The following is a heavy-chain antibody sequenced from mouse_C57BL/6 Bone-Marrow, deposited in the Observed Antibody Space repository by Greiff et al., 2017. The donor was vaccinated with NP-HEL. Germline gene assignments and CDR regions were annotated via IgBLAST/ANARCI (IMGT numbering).Heavy chain of an antibody. D-gene: IGHD2-5*01. CDR3: ASYSNWFAY. CDR2: IWSGGST. Sequence: QVHVKQSGPGLVQPSQSLSITCTVSGFSLTSYGVHWVRQSPGKGLEWLGVIWSGGSTDYNAAFISRLSISKDNSKSQVFFKMNSLQADDTAIYYCASYSNWFAYWGQGTLVTVSA. CDR1: GFSLTSYG. J-gene: IGHJ3*01. V-gene: IGHV2-2*01.